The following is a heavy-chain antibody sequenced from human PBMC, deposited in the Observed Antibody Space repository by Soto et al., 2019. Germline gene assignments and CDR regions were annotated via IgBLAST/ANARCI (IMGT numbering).Heavy chain of an antibody. J-gene: IGHJ5*02. CDR2: TSVDGRRT. Sequence: GGSLRLSCAASGFTFSSYAMTWVRQAPGKGLEWVSGTSVDGRRTYYADSVKGRFTISRDNSENTLYLQMNSLRADDTAVYYCTKIGTLLPGNKCFDRWGQGPLVTVS. CDR1: GFTFSSYA. D-gene: IGHD1-7*01. V-gene: IGHV3-23*01. CDR3: TKIGTLLPGNKCFDR.